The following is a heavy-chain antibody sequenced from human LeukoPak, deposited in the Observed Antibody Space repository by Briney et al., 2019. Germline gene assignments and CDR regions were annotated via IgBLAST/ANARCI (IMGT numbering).Heavy chain of an antibody. CDR2: IIPIFGTA. V-gene: IGHV1-69*06. CDR3: ARHYCSSTSCYVRQDYYYYMDV. J-gene: IGHJ6*03. D-gene: IGHD2-2*01. Sequence: SVKVSCKASGGTFISYAISWVRQAPGQGLEWMGGIIPIFGTANYAQKFKGRVTITADKSTSTAYMELSSLRSGDTAVYYCARHYCSSTSCYVRQDYYYYMDVWGKGTTVTVSS. CDR1: GGTFISYA.